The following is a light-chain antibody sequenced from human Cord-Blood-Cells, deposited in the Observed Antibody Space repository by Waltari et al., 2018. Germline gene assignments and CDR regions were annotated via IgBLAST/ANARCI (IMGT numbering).Light chain of an antibody. V-gene: IGLV2-14*01. J-gene: IGLJ2*01. Sequence: QSALTQPASVSGSPGQSIPISCTGTSSDVGGYNYVPWYQQHPGKPPKLMIYDASNPPSGVSNRFSGAKSGNTASLTISGLQAEDEADYYCSSYTSSSTLVFGGGTKLTVL. CDR2: DAS. CDR3: SSYTSSSTLV. CDR1: SSDVGGYNY.